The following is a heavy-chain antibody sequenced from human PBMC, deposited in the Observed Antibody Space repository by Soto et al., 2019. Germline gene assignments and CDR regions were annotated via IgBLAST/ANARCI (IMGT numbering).Heavy chain of an antibody. Sequence: GGSLRLSCAASGFTFSNARMSWVRQAPGKGLEWVGRIKSKTDGGTTDYAAPVKGRFTISRDDSKNTLYLQMNSLKTEDTAVYYCTTRSDYGDYVGYYYGMDVWGQGTTVTVSS. CDR3: TTRSDYGDYVGYYYGMDV. CDR1: GFTFSNAR. V-gene: IGHV3-15*01. CDR2: IKSKTDGGTT. J-gene: IGHJ6*02. D-gene: IGHD4-17*01.